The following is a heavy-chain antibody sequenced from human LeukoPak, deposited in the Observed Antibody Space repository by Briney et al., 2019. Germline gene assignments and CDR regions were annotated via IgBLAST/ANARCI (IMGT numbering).Heavy chain of an antibody. CDR1: GGSISSGGYS. CDR3: ARASYDILTGYYAFDI. Sequence: PSETLSLTCAVSGGSISSGGYSWSWIRQPPGKGLEWIGYIYHSGSTYYNPSLKSRVTISVDRSKNQFSLKLSSVTAADTAVYYCARASYDILTGYYAFDIWGQGTMVTVSS. D-gene: IGHD3-9*01. V-gene: IGHV4-30-2*01. J-gene: IGHJ3*02. CDR2: IYHSGST.